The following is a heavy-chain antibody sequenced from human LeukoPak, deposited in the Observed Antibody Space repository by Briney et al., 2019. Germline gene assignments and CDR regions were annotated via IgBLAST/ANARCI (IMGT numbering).Heavy chain of an antibody. CDR1: GFTFSSYS. Sequence: PGGSLRLSCAASGFTFSSYSMNWVRQAPGKGLEWVSSISSSSSYIYYADSVKGRFTISRDNAKNTLFLQMNSLSAEDTAVYYCARDLDWILFDYWGQGTLVTVSS. V-gene: IGHV3-21*01. D-gene: IGHD3-9*01. CDR3: ARDLDWILFDY. CDR2: ISSSSSYI. J-gene: IGHJ4*02.